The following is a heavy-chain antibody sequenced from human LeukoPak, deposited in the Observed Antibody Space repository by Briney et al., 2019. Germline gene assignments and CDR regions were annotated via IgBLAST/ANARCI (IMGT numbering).Heavy chain of an antibody. CDR2: IYYSGST. V-gene: IGHV4-31*03. D-gene: IGHD2-2*01. J-gene: IGHJ5*02. CDR1: GGSISSGGYY. Sequence: SQTLSLTCTVSGGSISSGGYYWSWIRQHPGKGLEWIGYIYYSGSTYYNPSLKSRVTISVDTSKNQFSLKLSSVTAADTAVYYCARRIGGRYCSSTSCSRFNWFDPWGQGTLVTVSS. CDR3: ARRIGGRYCSSTSCSRFNWFDP.